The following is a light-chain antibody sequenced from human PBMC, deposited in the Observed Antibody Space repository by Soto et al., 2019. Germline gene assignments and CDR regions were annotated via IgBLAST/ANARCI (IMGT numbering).Light chain of an antibody. CDR2: EVS. V-gene: IGLV2-14*01. CDR1: SNDVGGYAY. J-gene: IGLJ3*02. Sequence: QSVLTQPASVSGSPGQSITISCTGTSNDVGGYAYVSWYQQYPGKAPKLVISEVSNRPSGFSHRFSGSRSGNTASLTISGLQAEDEADYHCCSYTGNTTPVFGGGTQLTVL. CDR3: CSYTGNTTPV.